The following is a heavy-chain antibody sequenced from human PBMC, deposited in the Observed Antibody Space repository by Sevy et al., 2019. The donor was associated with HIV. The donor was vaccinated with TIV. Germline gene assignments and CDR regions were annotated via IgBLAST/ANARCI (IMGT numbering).Heavy chain of an antibody. Sequence: GGSLRLSCAASGFTFSSYVMHWVRQAPGKGLEWVAVILYDGSDKYYADSVKGRFTISRDNSKNTLYLQMNSLRAEDTAVYYCARDWTVPDYWGQGTLVTVSS. V-gene: IGHV3-30-3*01. CDR3: ARDWTVPDY. J-gene: IGHJ4*02. CDR1: GFTFSSYV. CDR2: ILYDGSDK. D-gene: IGHD4-17*01.